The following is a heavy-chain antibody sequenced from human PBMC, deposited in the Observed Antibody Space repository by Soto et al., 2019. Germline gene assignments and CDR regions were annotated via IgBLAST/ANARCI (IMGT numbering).Heavy chain of an antibody. V-gene: IGHV3-33*01. D-gene: IGHD3-22*01. J-gene: IGHJ4*02. Sequence: QVQLVESGGGVVQPGRSLRLSCAASGFTFSSYGMHWVRQAPGKGLEWVAVIWYDGSNKYYADSVKGRFTISRDNSKNTLYLQMNSLRAEDTAVYYCARDVYYYDSSGYIYWGQGTLVTVSS. CDR1: GFTFSSYG. CDR2: IWYDGSNK. CDR3: ARDVYYYDSSGYIY.